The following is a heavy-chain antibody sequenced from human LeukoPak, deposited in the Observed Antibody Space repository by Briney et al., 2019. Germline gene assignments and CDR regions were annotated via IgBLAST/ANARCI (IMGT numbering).Heavy chain of an antibody. D-gene: IGHD6-13*01. CDR3: AKDLYSSSWYLSPHYFDY. V-gene: IGHV3-23*01. CDR1: GFTFSSYA. J-gene: IGHJ4*02. CDR2: ISGSGGST. Sequence: GGSLRLSCAASGFTFSSYAMSWVRQAPGKGLEWVSAISGSGGSTYYADSVKGRITISRDNSKNTLYLQMNSLRAEDTAVYYCAKDLYSSSWYLSPHYFDYWGQGTLVTVSS.